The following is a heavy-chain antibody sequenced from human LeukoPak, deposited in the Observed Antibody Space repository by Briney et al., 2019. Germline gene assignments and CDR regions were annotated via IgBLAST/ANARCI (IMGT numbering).Heavy chain of an antibody. CDR2: IYYSGST. CDR1: GGSISSSSYY. Sequence: PSETLSLTCTVSGGSISSSSYYWGWIRQPPGKGLEWIGSIYYSGSTYYNPSLKSRVTISVDTSKNQFSLKLSSVTAADTAVYYCARWSMASDAFDIWGQGTMVTVSS. J-gene: IGHJ3*02. D-gene: IGHD2/OR15-2a*01. CDR3: ARWSMASDAFDI. V-gene: IGHV4-39*01.